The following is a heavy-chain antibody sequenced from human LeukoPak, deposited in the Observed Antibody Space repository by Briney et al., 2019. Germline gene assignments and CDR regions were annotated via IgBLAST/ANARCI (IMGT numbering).Heavy chain of an antibody. V-gene: IGHV4-38-2*02. CDR2: INYSGST. CDR1: GYSISSGYY. J-gene: IGHJ4*02. Sequence: SETLSLTCTVSGYSISSGYYWGWIRQSPGKGLEWIGSINYSGSTYYNPSLESRVTISVDTSKNQFSLRLRSLTAADTAAYYCAQNWWLHRLLDYWGQGTLVTVSS. D-gene: IGHD2-8*02. CDR3: AQNWWLHRLLDY.